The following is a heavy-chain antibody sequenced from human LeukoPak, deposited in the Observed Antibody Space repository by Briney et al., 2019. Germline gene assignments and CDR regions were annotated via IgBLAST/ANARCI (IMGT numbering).Heavy chain of an antibody. CDR2: INHSGST. Sequence: SETLSLTCAVYGGSFSGYYWSWIRQPPGKGLEWIGEINHSGSTSYNPSLKSRVTISVDTSKNQFSLKLSSVTAADTAVYYCARYLIGDGYNYNWFDPWGQGTLVTVSS. D-gene: IGHD5-24*01. CDR3: ARYLIGDGYNYNWFDP. J-gene: IGHJ5*02. V-gene: IGHV4-34*01. CDR1: GGSFSGYY.